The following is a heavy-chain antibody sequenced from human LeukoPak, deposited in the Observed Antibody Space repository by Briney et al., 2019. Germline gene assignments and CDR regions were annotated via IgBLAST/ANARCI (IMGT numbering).Heavy chain of an antibody. Sequence: ASVKVSCKVFGYTFTDHYMHWVRQAPGQGLEWMGFINPKTGATRYAQKFQGSLTVTRETSVNTAYMEVSGVGPDGTAMYYCVRVAYCGANCYYYVDSWGQGTLVTVSS. V-gene: IGHV1-2*02. CDR2: INPKTGAT. CDR1: GYTFTDHY. CDR3: VRVAYCGANCYYYVDS. D-gene: IGHD2-21*02. J-gene: IGHJ4*02.